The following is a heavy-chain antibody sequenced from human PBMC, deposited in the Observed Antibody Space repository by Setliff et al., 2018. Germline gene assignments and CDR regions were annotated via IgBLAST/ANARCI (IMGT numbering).Heavy chain of an antibody. D-gene: IGHD3-22*01. J-gene: IGHJ3*01. CDR2: IYYSGST. Sequence: PSETLSLTCTVSGGSISSDYWSWIRQPPGKGLEWIGYIYYSGSTNYNPSLKSRVTISVATSKKQLSLKLSSVTAADTAVYYCASPRLSYYDNGAFPSDAFDLWGQGTMVTVSS. CDR1: GGSISSDY. CDR3: ASPRLSYYDNGAFPSDAFDL. V-gene: IGHV4-59*01.